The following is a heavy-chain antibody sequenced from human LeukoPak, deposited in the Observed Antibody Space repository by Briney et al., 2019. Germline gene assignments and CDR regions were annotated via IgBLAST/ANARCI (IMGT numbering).Heavy chain of an antibody. CDR2: INPNSGT. D-gene: IGHD4-17*01. CDR3: ARGKMNGDDFDY. CDR1: GYTFTGYY. Sequence: ASVKVSCKDSGYTFTGYYIHWVRQAPGQGLEWMGWINPNSGTNYAQKFQGRVTMTGDTSISTAYMELSRLRSDDTAVYYCARGKMNGDDFDYWGQGTLVTVSS. V-gene: IGHV1-2*02. J-gene: IGHJ4*02.